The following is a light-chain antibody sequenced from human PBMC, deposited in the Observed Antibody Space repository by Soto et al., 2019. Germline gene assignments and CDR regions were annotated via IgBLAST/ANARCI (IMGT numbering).Light chain of an antibody. CDR2: GAS. V-gene: IGKV3D-7*01. Sequence: PGARVTLSCRASQSVSSSYLTWYQQKPGQAPRLLIYGASTRATGIPARFSGSGSGTDFTLTISSLQPEDFAVYYCQQDYNLPPTFGPGTKVDIK. CDR3: QQDYNLPPT. CDR1: QSVSSSY. J-gene: IGKJ3*01.